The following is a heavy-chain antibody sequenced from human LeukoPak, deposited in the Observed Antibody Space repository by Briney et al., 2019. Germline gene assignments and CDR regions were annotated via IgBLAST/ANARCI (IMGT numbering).Heavy chain of an antibody. CDR3: ARATTMDTDAFDI. J-gene: IGHJ3*02. CDR2: IYHSGST. V-gene: IGHV4-4*02. D-gene: IGHD3-10*01. CDR1: GGSISSSNW. Sequence: PSETLSLTCAVSGGSISSSNWWSWVRQPPGKGLEWIGEIYHSGSTNYNPSLKSRVTISVDTSKNQFSLKLSSVTAADTAVYYCARATTMDTDAFDIWGQGTMVTVSS.